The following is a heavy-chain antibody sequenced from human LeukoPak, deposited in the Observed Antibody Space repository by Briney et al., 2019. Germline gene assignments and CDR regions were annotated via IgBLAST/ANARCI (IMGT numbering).Heavy chain of an antibody. Sequence: SETLSLTCTVSGGSISSSSYYWGWIRQPPGTGLEWIGSIYYSGSTYYNPSLKSRVTISVDTSKNQFSLKLSSVTAADTAVYYCAREPTYYYDSSGYYFDYWGQGTLVTVSS. CDR2: IYYSGST. D-gene: IGHD3-22*01. CDR3: AREPTYYYDSSGYYFDY. J-gene: IGHJ4*02. V-gene: IGHV4-39*07. CDR1: GGSISSSSYY.